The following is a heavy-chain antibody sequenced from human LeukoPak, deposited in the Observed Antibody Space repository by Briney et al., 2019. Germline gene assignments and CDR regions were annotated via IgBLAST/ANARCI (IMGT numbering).Heavy chain of an antibody. Sequence: PSETLSLTCAVYGGSFSGYYWSWIRQPPGKGLEWIGEINHSGSTNYNPSLKSRVTISVDTSKNQFSLKLSSVTAADTAVYYCARGRRMATIGGYYDYWGQGTLVTVSS. V-gene: IGHV4-34*01. CDR3: ARGRRMATIGGYYDY. J-gene: IGHJ4*02. CDR2: INHSGST. D-gene: IGHD5-12*01. CDR1: GGSFSGYY.